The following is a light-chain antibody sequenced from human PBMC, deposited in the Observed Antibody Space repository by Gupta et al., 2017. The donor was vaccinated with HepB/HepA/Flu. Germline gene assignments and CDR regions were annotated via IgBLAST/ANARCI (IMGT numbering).Light chain of an antibody. CDR1: SSDVGSYNL. CDR3: CSYAGSSTYV. J-gene: IGLJ1*01. CDR2: EVS. V-gene: IGLV2-23*02. Sequence: QSALTQPASVSGSPGQSINISCTGTSSDVGSYNLVSWYQQHPGKAPKLMIYEVSKRPSGVSNRFSDSKSGNTASLTISGLQAEDEADYYCCSYAGSSTYVFGTGTKVTV.